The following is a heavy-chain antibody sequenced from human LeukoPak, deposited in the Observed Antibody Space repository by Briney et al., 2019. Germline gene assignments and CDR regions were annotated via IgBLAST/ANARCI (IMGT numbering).Heavy chain of an antibody. Sequence: SQTLSLTCTVSGDSISSGFYYWSWIRQPPGKGLEWIGYIYYSGSTNYNPSLKSRVTISVDTSKNQFSLKLSSVTAADTAVYYCARARDCSSTSCYILGDYWGQGTLVTVSS. D-gene: IGHD2-2*02. J-gene: IGHJ4*02. CDR1: GDSISSGFYY. CDR2: IYYSGST. V-gene: IGHV4-61*01. CDR3: ARARDCSSTSCYILGDY.